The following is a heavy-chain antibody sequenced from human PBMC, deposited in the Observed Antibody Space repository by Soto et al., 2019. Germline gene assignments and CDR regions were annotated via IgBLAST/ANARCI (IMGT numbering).Heavy chain of an antibody. Sequence: PGGSLRLSCAASGFTFSSYEMNWVRQAPGKGLEWVSYISSSGSTIYYADSVKGRFTISRDNAKNSLYLQMNSLRAEDTAVYYCARRSTGDIHLDYWGQGTLVTVSS. CDR3: ARRSTGDIHLDY. CDR1: GFTFSSYE. J-gene: IGHJ4*02. V-gene: IGHV3-48*03. D-gene: IGHD7-27*01. CDR2: ISSSGSTI.